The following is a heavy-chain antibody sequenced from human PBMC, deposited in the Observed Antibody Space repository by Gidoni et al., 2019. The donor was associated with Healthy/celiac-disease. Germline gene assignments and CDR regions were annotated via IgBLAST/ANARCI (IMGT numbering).Heavy chain of an antibody. D-gene: IGHD3-10*01. CDR2: IIPILGIA. Sequence: QVQLVQSGAEVKKPGSSVKVSCKASGGTFSSYAISWVRQAPGQGLEWMGRIIPILGIANYAQKFQGRVTITADKSTSTAYMELSSLRSEDTAVYYCARDIWLGWFGELYYYYGMDVWGQGTTVTVSS. V-gene: IGHV1-69*04. J-gene: IGHJ6*02. CDR1: GGTFSSYA. CDR3: ARDIWLGWFGELYYYYGMDV.